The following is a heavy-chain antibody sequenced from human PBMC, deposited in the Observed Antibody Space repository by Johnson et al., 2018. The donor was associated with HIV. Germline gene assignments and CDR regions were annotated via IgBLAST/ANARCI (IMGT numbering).Heavy chain of an antibody. V-gene: IGHV3-30*04. Sequence: QVQLEESGGGVVQPGTSLRLSCTASGFAFSSYALHWVRQAPGKGLEWVAVISYDGRDAYYADSVKGRFTSSRDNSKNTLYLQMNSLRPEDSAVYYCATLWFGEVSVYDAFDVWGQGTMVTVSS. D-gene: IGHD3-10*01. CDR3: ATLWFGEVSVYDAFDV. CDR2: ISYDGRDA. J-gene: IGHJ3*01. CDR1: GFAFSSYA.